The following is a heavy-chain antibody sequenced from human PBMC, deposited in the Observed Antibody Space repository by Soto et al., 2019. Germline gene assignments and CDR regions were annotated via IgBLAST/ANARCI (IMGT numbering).Heavy chain of an antibody. CDR3: ARARIEPYCSGGRCPPPDY. J-gene: IGHJ4*02. D-gene: IGHD2-15*01. CDR1: GFALSFYT. Sequence: PGGSLRLSCAASGFALSFYTMDWVRQAPGKGLEWVASITRDSAYIYYADSVKGRFTISRDNANNSLYLQMNGLRAEGTAVYYCARARIEPYCSGGRCPPPDYWGQGTLVTVSS. CDR2: ITRDSAYI. V-gene: IGHV3-21*01.